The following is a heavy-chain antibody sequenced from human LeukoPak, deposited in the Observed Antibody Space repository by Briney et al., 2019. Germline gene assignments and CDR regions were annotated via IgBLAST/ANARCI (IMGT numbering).Heavy chain of an antibody. CDR2: IYDSGNT. D-gene: IGHD3-10*01. CDR1: GVSMSSSPYY. V-gene: IGHV4-39*01. J-gene: IGHJ5*02. Sequence: SETLSLTCTVSGVSMSSSPYYWGWIRQPPGKGLEWIGTIYDSGNTNYNPSLRSQLTISVDTSRNQFSLKLSSVTAADTAVYYCARGLGVRGVTNWFDPWGQGTLVTVSS. CDR3: ARGLGVRGVTNWFDP.